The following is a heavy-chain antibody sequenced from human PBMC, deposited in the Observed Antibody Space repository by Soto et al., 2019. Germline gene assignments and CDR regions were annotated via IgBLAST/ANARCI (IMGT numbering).Heavy chain of an antibody. D-gene: IGHD6-13*01. Sequence: QVQLVQSGAEVKKPGSSVKVSCKASGGTFSSYTISWVRQAPGQGLEWMGRIIPILGIANYAQKFQGRVTITADKXMSTAYMELSSLRSEDTAVYYCARDPAAAGSEYFQHWGQGTLVTVSS. CDR2: IIPILGIA. J-gene: IGHJ1*01. V-gene: IGHV1-69*08. CDR3: ARDPAAAGSEYFQH. CDR1: GGTFSSYT.